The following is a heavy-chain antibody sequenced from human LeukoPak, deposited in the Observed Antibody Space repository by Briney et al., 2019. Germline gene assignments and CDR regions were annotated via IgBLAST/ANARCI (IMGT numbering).Heavy chain of an antibody. CDR2: INPNSGGT. CDR1: GYTFTGYY. D-gene: IGHD3-9*01. J-gene: IGHJ4*02. V-gene: IGHV1-2*02. CDR3: ARDVSPGLRYFGLGY. Sequence: AASVKVSCKASGYTFTGYYMHWVRQAPGQGLEWMGWINPNSGGTNYAQKFQGRVTMTRDTSISTAYMELSRLRSDDTAVYYCARDVSPGLRYFGLGYWGQGTLVTVSS.